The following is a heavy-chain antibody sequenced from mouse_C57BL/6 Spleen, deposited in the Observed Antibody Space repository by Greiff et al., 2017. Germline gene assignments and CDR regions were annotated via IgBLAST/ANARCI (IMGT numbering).Heavy chain of an antibody. V-gene: IGHV1-80*01. Sequence: QVQLQQSGAELVKPGASVKISCKASGYAFSSYWMNWVKQRPGKGLEWIGQIYPGDGDTNYNGKFKGKATLTADKSSSTAYMQLSSLTSEDSAVYVCARSGDYGYAMDYWGQGTSVTVSS. CDR2: IYPGDGDT. CDR3: ARSGDYGYAMDY. D-gene: IGHD2-4*01. CDR1: GYAFSSYW. J-gene: IGHJ4*01.